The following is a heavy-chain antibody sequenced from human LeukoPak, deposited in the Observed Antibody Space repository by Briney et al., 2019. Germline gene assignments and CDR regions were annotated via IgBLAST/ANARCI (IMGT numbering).Heavy chain of an antibody. CDR3: ALLWFGELSDY. V-gene: IGHV1-46*01. Sequence: ASVKVSCKASGYTFTSYYMHWLRQAPGQGLEWMGIINPSGGSTSYAQKFQGRVTMTRDTSTSTVHMELSSLRSEDTAVYYCALLWFGELSDYWGQGTLVTVSS. J-gene: IGHJ4*02. CDR2: INPSGGST. D-gene: IGHD3-10*01. CDR1: GYTFTSYY.